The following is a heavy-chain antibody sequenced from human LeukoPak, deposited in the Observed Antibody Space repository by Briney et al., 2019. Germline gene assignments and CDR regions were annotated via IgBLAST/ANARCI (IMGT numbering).Heavy chain of an antibody. CDR3: AIAVDSISGTGDTFDI. CDR1: GFTFSSYM. V-gene: IGHV3-21*01. CDR2: ISSGSSYI. J-gene: IGHJ3*02. D-gene: IGHD3-3*01. Sequence: GGSPRLSCAASGFTFSSYMVTWVRQAPGKGLEWVSSISSGSSYIYYEDSVKGRFTISRDNGKNSLYLQMSSLRAEDTAVYYCAIAVDSISGTGDTFDIWGQGTVVTVSS.